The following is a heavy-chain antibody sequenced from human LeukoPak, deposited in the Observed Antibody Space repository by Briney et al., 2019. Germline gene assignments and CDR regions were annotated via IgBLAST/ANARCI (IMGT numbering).Heavy chain of an antibody. Sequence: GGSLRLSCAASGFTFSDYWMTWVRQAPWRGLECMANIKEDGSETYYVDSVEGRFTISRDNAKNSLYLQMNSLRAEDTAVYYCARATIFGVVSALGPLDSWGQGTLVTVSS. CDR1: GFTFSDYW. J-gene: IGHJ4*02. D-gene: IGHD3-3*01. CDR2: IKEDGSET. CDR3: ARATIFGVVSALGPLDS. V-gene: IGHV3-7*01.